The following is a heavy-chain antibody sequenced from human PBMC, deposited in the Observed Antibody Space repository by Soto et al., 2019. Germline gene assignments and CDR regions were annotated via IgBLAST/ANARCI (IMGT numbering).Heavy chain of an antibody. CDR3: ARRAPRGYCSGGSCYDY. CDR2: IYYSGST. CDR1: GGSISSSSYY. Sequence: QLQLQESGPGLVKPSETLSLTCTVSGGSISSSSYYWGWIRQPPGKGLEWIGSIYYSGSTYYNPSLQGRVTISVDTSKNQFSLKLSSVTAADTAVYYCARRAPRGYCSGGSCYDYWGQGTLVTVSS. J-gene: IGHJ4*02. D-gene: IGHD2-15*01. V-gene: IGHV4-39*01.